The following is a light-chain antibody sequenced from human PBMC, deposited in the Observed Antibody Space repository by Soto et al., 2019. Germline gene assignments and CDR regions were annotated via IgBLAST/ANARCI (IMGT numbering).Light chain of an antibody. J-gene: IGKJ2*01. Sequence: EIVMTQSPATLSVSPGEGATLSCRASHSVSSNLAWYQQTPGQAPRLLIYRASTRATGLPARFSGSGSGTEFALTISSLQSDDCAVYCCLQYNNLPYTFGQGPKLEI. CDR1: HSVSSN. CDR2: RAS. V-gene: IGKV3-15*01. CDR3: LQYNNLPYT.